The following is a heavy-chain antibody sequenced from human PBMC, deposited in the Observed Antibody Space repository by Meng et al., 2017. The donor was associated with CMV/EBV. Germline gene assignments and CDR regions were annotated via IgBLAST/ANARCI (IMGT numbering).Heavy chain of an antibody. V-gene: IGHV3-9*01. CDR3: ARDRGGYCSSTSCYTYYYYGMDV. J-gene: IGHJ6*02. CDR2: ISWNSGSI. CDR1: GFTFDDYA. D-gene: IGHD2-2*02. Sequence: SLKISCAASGFTFDDYAMHWVRQAPGKGLEWVSGISWNSGSIGYADSVKGRFTISRDNAKNSLYLQMNSLRAEDTAVYYCARDRGGYCSSTSCYTYYYYGMDVWGQGTTVTVSS.